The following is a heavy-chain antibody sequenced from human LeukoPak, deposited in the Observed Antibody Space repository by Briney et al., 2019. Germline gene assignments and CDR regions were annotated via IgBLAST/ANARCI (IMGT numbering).Heavy chain of an antibody. CDR3: ARCQSKYFYDRGGFDI. D-gene: IGHD3-22*01. CDR1: GGSTASSSHY. V-gene: IGHV4-39*07. Sequence: SETLSLTCTVSGGSTASSSHYWGWIRQSPGKGLEWIAIMYYTGSTYYNPPLKSRATISVDTSRNQFSLRLSSVTAADTAVYYCARCQSKYFYDRGGFDIWGQGTMVTVSS. J-gene: IGHJ3*02. CDR2: MYYTGST.